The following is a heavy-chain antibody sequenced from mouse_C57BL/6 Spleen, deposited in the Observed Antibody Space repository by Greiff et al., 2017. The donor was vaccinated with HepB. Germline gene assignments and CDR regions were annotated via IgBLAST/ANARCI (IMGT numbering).Heavy chain of an antibody. CDR2: IDPNSGGT. Sequence: VQLQQPGAELVKPGASVKLSCKASGYTFNSYWMHWVKQRPGRGLEWIGRIDPNSGGTKYNEKFKSKATLTVDKPSSTAYMQLSSLTSEDSAVYYCAREGDGNYLYYYAMDYWGQGTSVTVSS. D-gene: IGHD2-1*01. CDR1: GYTFNSYW. V-gene: IGHV1-72*01. CDR3: AREGDGNYLYYYAMDY. J-gene: IGHJ4*01.